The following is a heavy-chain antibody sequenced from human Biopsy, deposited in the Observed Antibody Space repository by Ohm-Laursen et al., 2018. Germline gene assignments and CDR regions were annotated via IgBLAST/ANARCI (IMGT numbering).Heavy chain of an antibody. Sequence: SLRLSCSAFGFAFEGTAMHWVRQAPGKGLEWVAFIFYDGSNTYYADSVKGRFTISRDNSRDTLYLQMSSLRAEDTAVYYCAKDRYNYTPIGGFSMDVWGQGTTVTVSS. CDR3: AKDRYNYTPIGGFSMDV. CDR1: GFAFEGTA. CDR2: IFYDGSNT. J-gene: IGHJ6*02. V-gene: IGHV3-30*18. D-gene: IGHD5-18*01.